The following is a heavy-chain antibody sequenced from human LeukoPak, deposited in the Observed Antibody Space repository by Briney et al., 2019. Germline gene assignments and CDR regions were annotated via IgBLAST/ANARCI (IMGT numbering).Heavy chain of an antibody. V-gene: IGHV4-38-2*01. D-gene: IGHD3-10*01. Sequence: PGGSLRLSCAASGFTFSDYYMSWIRQPPGKGLEWIGSIYYSGSTYYNPSLKSRVTISVDTSKNQFSLKLSSVTAADTAVYYCARSGYYYYMDVWGKGTTVTISS. J-gene: IGHJ6*03. CDR3: ARSGYYYYMDV. CDR2: IYYSGST. CDR1: GFTFSDYY.